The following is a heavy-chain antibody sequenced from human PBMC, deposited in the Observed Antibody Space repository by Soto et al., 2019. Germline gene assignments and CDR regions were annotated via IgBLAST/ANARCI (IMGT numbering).Heavy chain of an antibody. V-gene: IGHV1-3*01. Sequence: ASVKVSCEASGYSFTSYARQWVRQAPGQRLEWMGWINAGNGNTKYSQNFQGRVTITRDTSASTAYMELSSLRSEDTAVYYCARAPPYRLAFDIWGERTMVTV. J-gene: IGHJ3*02. D-gene: IGHD3-16*02. CDR1: GYSFTSYA. CDR2: INAGNGNT. CDR3: ARAPPYRLAFDI.